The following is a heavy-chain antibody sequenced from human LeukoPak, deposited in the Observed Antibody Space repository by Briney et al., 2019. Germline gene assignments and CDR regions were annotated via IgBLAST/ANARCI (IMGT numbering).Heavy chain of an antibody. D-gene: IGHD1-26*01. CDR1: GYTFTSYG. Sequence: ASVKVSCKASGYTFTSYGISWVRQAPGQGLEWMGWISAYNGNTNYAQKLQGRVTMTTDTSTSTAYMELRSLRSDDTAAYYCARRRVNSGSYCFDYWGQGTLVTVSS. CDR3: ARRRVNSGSYCFDY. CDR2: ISAYNGNT. J-gene: IGHJ4*02. V-gene: IGHV1-18*01.